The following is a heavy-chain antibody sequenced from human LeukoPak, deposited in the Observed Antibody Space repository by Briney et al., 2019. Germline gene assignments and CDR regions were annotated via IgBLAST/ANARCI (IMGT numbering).Heavy chain of an antibody. V-gene: IGHV4-4*02. CDR3: ARQEGYTLTTTYYYYYMDV. CDR2: ISHIGST. Sequence: SETLSLTCGVSGYSISSGYWWSWVRQPPGKGLEWIGEISHIGSTNYNPSLKSRVTISADKSKNQFSLKLNSVTAADTAVYYCARQEGYTLTTTYYYYYMDVWGKGTTVTVSS. J-gene: IGHJ6*03. CDR1: GYSISSGYW. D-gene: IGHD4-11*01.